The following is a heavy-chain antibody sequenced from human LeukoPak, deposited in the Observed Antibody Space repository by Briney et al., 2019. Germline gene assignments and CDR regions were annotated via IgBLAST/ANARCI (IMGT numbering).Heavy chain of an antibody. D-gene: IGHD3-3*01. J-gene: IGHJ3*02. CDR1: GYSTSIGYY. Sequence: SETLSLTCAVSGYSTSIGYYWAWIGHPPGKGREGIGSIYHSGSTYYNPSLKSRVTISVDTSKNQFSLKLSSVTAADTAVYYCARYLRGNNAFDIWGQGTMVTVSS. V-gene: IGHV4-38-2*01. CDR2: IYHSGST. CDR3: ARYLRGNNAFDI.